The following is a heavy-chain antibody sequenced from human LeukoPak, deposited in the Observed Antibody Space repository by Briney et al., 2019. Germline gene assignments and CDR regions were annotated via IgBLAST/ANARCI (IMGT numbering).Heavy chain of an antibody. CDR3: TTDTAMVPY. J-gene: IGHJ4*02. Sequence: GGSLRLAWAASGFTFSNAWMSWVRQAPGEGREWVGRIKSKAEGRTTDYAAPVKGRFTISRDDSKNTLYLQMNSLKTEDTAVYYCTTDTAMVPYWGQGTLVTVSS. D-gene: IGHD5-18*01. V-gene: IGHV3-15*01. CDR1: GFTFSNAW. CDR2: IKSKAEGRTT.